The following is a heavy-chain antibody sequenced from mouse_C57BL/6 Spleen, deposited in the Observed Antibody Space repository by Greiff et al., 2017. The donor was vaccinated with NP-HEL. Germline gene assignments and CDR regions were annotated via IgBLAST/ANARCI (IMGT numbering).Heavy chain of an antibody. CDR2: IYPRSGNT. Sequence: QVQLQQSGAELARPGASVKLSCKASGYTFTSYGISWVKQRTGQGLEWIGEIYPRSGNTYYNEKFKGKATLTADKSSSTAYMELRSLTSEDSAVYFCARRGVLDSSMDYWGQGTSVTVSS. CDR3: ARRGVLDSSMDY. V-gene: IGHV1-81*01. J-gene: IGHJ4*01. CDR1: GYTFTSYG.